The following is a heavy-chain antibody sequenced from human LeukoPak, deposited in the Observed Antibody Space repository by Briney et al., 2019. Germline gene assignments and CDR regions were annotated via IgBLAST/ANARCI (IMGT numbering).Heavy chain of an antibody. D-gene: IGHD6-19*01. Sequence: SGGSLRLSCAASEFSFSTYWMHWVRQTPGKGLEWISRINGDGRSTTYAEAVKGRFTISRDNAKNTLFLQLNSLRAEDTAVYYCTRGLYSTGWFPAAAEYFQHWGQGTLVTVSS. CDR3: TRGLYSTGWFPAAAEYFQH. V-gene: IGHV3-74*03. CDR1: EFSFSTYW. J-gene: IGHJ1*01. CDR2: INGDGRST.